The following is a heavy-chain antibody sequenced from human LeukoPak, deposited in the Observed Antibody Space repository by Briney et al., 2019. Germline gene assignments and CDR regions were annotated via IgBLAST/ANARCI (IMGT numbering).Heavy chain of an antibody. CDR3: AKVGEYQLLLYAFDM. CDR1: GFTLSSYE. J-gene: IGHJ3*02. Sequence: GGSLRLSCTVSGFTLSSYEMTWFRQAPGKGLEWVSSIGYGGSDTHYADSVKGRFTVSRDNSKNTLYLQMNSLRAEDTAVYYCAKVGEYQLLLYAFDMWGQGTMVTVSS. CDR2: IGYGGSDT. D-gene: IGHD2-2*01. V-gene: IGHV3-23*01.